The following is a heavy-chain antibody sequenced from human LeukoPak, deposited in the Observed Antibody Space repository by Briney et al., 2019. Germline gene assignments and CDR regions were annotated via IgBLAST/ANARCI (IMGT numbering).Heavy chain of an antibody. J-gene: IGHJ4*02. CDR3: ATRDSSSTSCNGGWFDY. CDR2: IYPGDSDT. V-gene: IGHV5-51*01. D-gene: IGHD2-2*01. Sequence: GESLKISCKGSGYSFTSYWIGWVRQMPGKGLEWMGIIYPGDSDTRYSPSFQGQVTISADKSISTAYLQWSSLKASDTAMYYCATRDSSSTSCNGGWFDYWGQGTLVTVSS. CDR1: GYSFTSYW.